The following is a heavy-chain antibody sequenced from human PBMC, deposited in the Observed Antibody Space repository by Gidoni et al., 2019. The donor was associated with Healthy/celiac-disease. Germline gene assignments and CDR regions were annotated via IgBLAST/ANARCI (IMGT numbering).Heavy chain of an antibody. CDR2: IRYDGSNK. D-gene: IGHD1-26*01. J-gene: IGHJ6*03. V-gene: IGHV3-30*02. CDR3: AKEEESTSGSYPLYYYYYMDV. Sequence: QVQLVESGGGVVQPGGSLRLSCAASGFTFRSYGMHWVRQAPGKGLGGVAFIRYDGSNKYYADSVKGRFTISRDNSKNTLYLEMNSLRAEDTAVYYCAKEEESTSGSYPLYYYYYMDVWGKGTTVTVSS. CDR1: GFTFRSYG.